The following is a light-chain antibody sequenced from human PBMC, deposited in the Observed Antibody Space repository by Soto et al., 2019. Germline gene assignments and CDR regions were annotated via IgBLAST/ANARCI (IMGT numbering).Light chain of an antibody. CDR1: QSVSSY. J-gene: IGKJ5*01. CDR3: QQRSNWPPIT. CDR2: DAS. Sequence: EIVLTQSPGTLSLSPGERATLSCRASQSVSSYLAWYQQKPGQAPRLPIYDASNRATGIPARFSGSGSGTDFTLTISSLEPEDFAVYYCQQRSNWPPITFGQGTRLEI. V-gene: IGKV3-11*01.